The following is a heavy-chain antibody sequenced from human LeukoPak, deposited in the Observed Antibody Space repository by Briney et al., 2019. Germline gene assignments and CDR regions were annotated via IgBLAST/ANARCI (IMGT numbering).Heavy chain of an antibody. CDR1: GYTFTGYY. D-gene: IGHD6-19*01. CDR2: INPNSGGT. J-gene: IGHJ5*01. Sequence: ASVKVSCKASGYTFTGYYMHWVRQAPGQGLEWMGWINPNSGGTNYAQKFQGRVTMTRDTSISTAYMELSRLRSDDTAVYYCARDGERWEYSSGWFDYWGQGTLVTVSS. V-gene: IGHV1-2*02. CDR3: ARDGERWEYSSGWFDY.